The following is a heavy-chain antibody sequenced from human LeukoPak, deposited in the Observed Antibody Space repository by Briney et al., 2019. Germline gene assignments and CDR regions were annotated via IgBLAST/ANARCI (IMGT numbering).Heavy chain of an antibody. Sequence: ASVTVSCKVSGYTLTELSMHWVRQAPGKGLEWMGGFDPEDGETIYAQKFQGRVTMTEDTSTDTAYMELSSLRSEDTAVYFCATVSYRFNWFDPWGQGTLVTVSS. CDR1: GYTLTELS. D-gene: IGHD1-26*01. J-gene: IGHJ5*02. V-gene: IGHV1-24*01. CDR3: ATVSYRFNWFDP. CDR2: FDPEDGET.